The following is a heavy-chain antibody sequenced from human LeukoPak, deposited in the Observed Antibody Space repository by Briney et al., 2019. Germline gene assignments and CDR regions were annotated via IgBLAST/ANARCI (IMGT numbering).Heavy chain of an antibody. CDR1: GGSISSGGYY. Sequence: PSETLSLTCTVSGGSISSGGYYWSWIRQHPGKGLEWIGYIYYSGSTYYNPSLKSRVTISVDTSKNQFSLKLSSVTAADTAVYYCARDVVGYCSSTSCLNWFDPWGQGTLATVSS. CDR2: IYYSGST. V-gene: IGHV4-31*03. D-gene: IGHD2-2*03. J-gene: IGHJ5*02. CDR3: ARDVVGYCSSTSCLNWFDP.